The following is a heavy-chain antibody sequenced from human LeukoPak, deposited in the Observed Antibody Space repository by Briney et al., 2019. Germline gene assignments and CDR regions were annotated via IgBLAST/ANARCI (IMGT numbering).Heavy chain of an antibody. CDR3: AKTLGYSGYFSP. D-gene: IGHD3-22*01. CDR2: ISGGGVNT. J-gene: IGHJ5*02. Sequence: GGSLRLSCAASGFTFNSYAMTWVRQAPGKGLEWVSAISGGGVNTYYADSVKGRFTISRDNSKNMLYLQMNSLKAEDTAVYYCAKTLGYSGYFSPWGQGTLVTVSS. CDR1: GFTFNSYA. V-gene: IGHV3-23*01.